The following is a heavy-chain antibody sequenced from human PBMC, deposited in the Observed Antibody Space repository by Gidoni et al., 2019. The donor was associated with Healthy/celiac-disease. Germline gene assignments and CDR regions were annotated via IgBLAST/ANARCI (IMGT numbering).Heavy chain of an antibody. CDR2: IWYDRSNE. CDR3: ARDLPGPVGQWYTGGIDY. J-gene: IGHJ4*02. V-gene: IGHV3-33*01. CDR1: GFSFRISV. D-gene: IGHD1-1*01. Sequence: QVQLVEFGGGVVQPGRSLRLSCAASGFSFRISVMHWVRKAPGKGLEWVAFIWYDRSNEYYADSVEGRFTIARDNSKNTLYLQMNSLRAEDTAVYYCARDLPGPVGQWYTGGIDYWGQGNLVTVSS.